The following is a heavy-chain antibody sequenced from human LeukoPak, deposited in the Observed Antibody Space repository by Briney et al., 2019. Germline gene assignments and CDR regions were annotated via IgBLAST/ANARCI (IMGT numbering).Heavy chain of an antibody. CDR1: GFTFSSYA. CDR3: VKESSSALPDY. V-gene: IGHV3-64D*06. CDR2: ISSNGGST. Sequence: GGSLRLSCSASGFTFSSYAKHWVRQAPGKGLEYVSAISSNGGSTYYADSVNSTLTISRDNSKNTLYLQMSSLRAEDTAVYYCVKESSSALPDYWGQGTLVTVSS. J-gene: IGHJ4*02. D-gene: IGHD6-6*01.